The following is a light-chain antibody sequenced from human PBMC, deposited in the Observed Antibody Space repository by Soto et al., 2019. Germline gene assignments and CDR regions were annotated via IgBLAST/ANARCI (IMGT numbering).Light chain of an antibody. CDR2: DVS. CDR3: SSYTSIRFYV. V-gene: IGLV2-14*01. Sequence: QSALTQPASVSGSPGQSITISCTGTSSDVGGYNYVSWYQQHPGKAPKLMIYDVSNRPSGVSNRFSGSKSGNTASLTISGLQAEDEADYYCSSYTSIRFYVFGTGTKVTVL. CDR1: SSDVGGYNY. J-gene: IGLJ1*01.